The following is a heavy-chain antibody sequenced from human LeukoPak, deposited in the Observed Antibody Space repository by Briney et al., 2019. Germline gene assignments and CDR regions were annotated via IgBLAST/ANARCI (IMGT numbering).Heavy chain of an antibody. V-gene: IGHV3-23*01. D-gene: IGHD3-22*01. J-gene: IGHJ4*02. CDR2: ISGSGGST. Sequence: PGGSLRLSCAASGFTFSSYAMSWVRQAPGKGLEWVSAISGSGGSTYYADSVKGRFTISRDNSKNTLYLQMNSLRAEDTAVYYCAKSEYYYDSSGYSNYWGQGTLVTVSS. CDR1: GFTFSSYA. CDR3: AKSEYYYDSSGYSNY.